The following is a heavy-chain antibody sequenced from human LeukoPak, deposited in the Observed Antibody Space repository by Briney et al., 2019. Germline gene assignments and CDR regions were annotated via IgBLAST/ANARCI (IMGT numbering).Heavy chain of an antibody. CDR3: ARGLVLATDDAFDI. Sequence: SETLSLTCTVSGGSIWSYFWSWLRQPPGKGLEWIGYIWDTEITDYNPSLKSRVTISLDTSKNHFSLKLRSVTAADTALYFCARGLVLATDDAFDIWGQGTLVTVSS. J-gene: IGHJ3*02. CDR2: IWDTEIT. CDR1: GGSIWSYF. D-gene: IGHD5-12*01. V-gene: IGHV4-59*01.